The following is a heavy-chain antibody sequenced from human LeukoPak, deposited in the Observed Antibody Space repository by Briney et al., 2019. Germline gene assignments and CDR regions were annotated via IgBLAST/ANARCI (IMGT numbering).Heavy chain of an antibody. CDR1: GGSISSGDYY. Sequence: PSETLSLTCTVSGGSISSGDYYWGWIRQPPGKGLEWLGYIYYSGSTYYNPSLKSRVTISVDTSKNQFSLKLSSVTAADTAVYYCARVRQNLEKDFWSGYYTYIYFQHWGQGTLVTVSS. V-gene: IGHV4-30-4*01. J-gene: IGHJ1*01. CDR3: ARVRQNLEKDFWSGYYTYIYFQH. D-gene: IGHD3-3*01. CDR2: IYYSGST.